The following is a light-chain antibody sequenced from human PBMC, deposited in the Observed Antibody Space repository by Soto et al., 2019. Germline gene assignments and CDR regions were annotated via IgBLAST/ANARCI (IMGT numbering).Light chain of an antibody. J-gene: IGLJ2*01. CDR1: SGSIASNY. Sequence: NFMLTQPHSVSESPGKTVTISCTRSSGSIASNYVQWYQQRPVSAPTTVIYEDNQRPSGVPDRFSGSIDSSSNSASLTISGLKTEDDADYYCQSYDSSNHVVFGGGTKLTVL. V-gene: IGLV6-57*04. CDR2: EDN. CDR3: QSYDSSNHVV.